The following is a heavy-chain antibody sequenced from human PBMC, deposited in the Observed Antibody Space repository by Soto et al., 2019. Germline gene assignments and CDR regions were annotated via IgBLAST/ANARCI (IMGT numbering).Heavy chain of an antibody. CDR1: GFTFSNAW. J-gene: IGHJ4*02. Sequence: EVQLVESGGGLVKPGGSLRLSCAASGFTFSNAWMSWVRQAPGKGLEWVGRIKSKTDGGTTDYAAPVKGRFTISRDDSKNTLYLQMNSLKTEDTAVYYCTTAEDYYDSSGYYYGDYWGQGTLVTVSS. D-gene: IGHD3-22*01. CDR3: TTAEDYYDSSGYYYGDY. V-gene: IGHV3-15*01. CDR2: IKSKTDGGTT.